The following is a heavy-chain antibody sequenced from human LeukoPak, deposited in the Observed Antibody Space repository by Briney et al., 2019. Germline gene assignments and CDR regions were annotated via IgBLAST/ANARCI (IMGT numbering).Heavy chain of an antibody. Sequence: AGESLRLSCAASGFTVSTDHMSWVRQAPGKGLEWVAVSYSSGSRHYAESVKGRFTISRDNSKNTLDLQMNSLRAEDTALYYCARHQMGANTFDLWGQGTQVTVSS. CDR3: ARHQMGANTFDL. D-gene: IGHD1-26*01. CDR2: SYSSGSR. CDR1: GFTVSTDH. V-gene: IGHV3-53*01. J-gene: IGHJ4*02.